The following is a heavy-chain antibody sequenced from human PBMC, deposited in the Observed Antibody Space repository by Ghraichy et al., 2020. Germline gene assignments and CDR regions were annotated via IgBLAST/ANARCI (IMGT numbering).Heavy chain of an antibody. Sequence: SLNISCTVSGGSINSITYYWSWIRQPAGKGLEWIGRVYASGTDYNPSLKSRVTISLDTSKNQFSLKLSSVTAADTAVYYCARHSPYDSSSAFHYWGRGTLVTVSS. J-gene: IGHJ4*02. D-gene: IGHD6-6*01. CDR1: GGSINSITYY. V-gene: IGHV4-61*02. CDR3: ARHSPYDSSSAFHY. CDR2: VYASGT.